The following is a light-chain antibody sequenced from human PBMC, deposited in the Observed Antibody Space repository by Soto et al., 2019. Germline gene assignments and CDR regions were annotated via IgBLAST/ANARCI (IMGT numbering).Light chain of an antibody. V-gene: IGKV3-15*01. CDR2: GAS. J-gene: IGKJ1*01. CDR1: QSVSSK. CDR3: QHYNDWPPTWT. Sequence: EIVMTQSPATLSVSPGERATLSCRASQSVSSKLAWYQQKPGQAPRVLIYGASTRAACIPARFSGSGSGTEFTLTISSLQSEDFAVYYCQHYNDWPPTWTFGQGTRVEIK.